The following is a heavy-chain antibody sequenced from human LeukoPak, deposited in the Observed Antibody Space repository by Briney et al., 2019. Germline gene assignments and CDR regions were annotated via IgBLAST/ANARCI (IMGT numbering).Heavy chain of an antibody. CDR3: ARRRYSSSFDY. J-gene: IGHJ4*02. V-gene: IGHV5-51*01. CDR1: GYSFSSNW. Sequence: GESLQISCKGSGYSFSSNWIGWGRQLPGKGLEWMGIIYPGDSDTRYSPSFQGQVTISADKSISTAFLQWSSLKASDTAMYYCARRRYSSSFDYWGQGTLVTVSS. CDR2: IYPGDSDT. D-gene: IGHD6-6*01.